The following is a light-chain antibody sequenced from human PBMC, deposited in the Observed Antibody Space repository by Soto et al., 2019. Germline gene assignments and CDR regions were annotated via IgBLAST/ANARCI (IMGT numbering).Light chain of an antibody. CDR3: ISYTVSRSYV. V-gene: IGLV2-14*01. CDR2: SVS. J-gene: IGLJ1*01. CDR1: SSDIGAYDH. Sequence: HSALTQPASVSGSPGQSITISCSGTSSDIGAYDHVAWFQQFPGKTPKLVIYSVSNRPSGVSYRFSGSKSGNTASLTISGLQADDEADYYCISYTVSRSYVFGPGTKVTVL.